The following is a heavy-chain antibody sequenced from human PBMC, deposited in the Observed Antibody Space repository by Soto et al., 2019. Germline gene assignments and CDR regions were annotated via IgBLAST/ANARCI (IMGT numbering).Heavy chain of an antibody. CDR2: ISYDGSNK. J-gene: IGHJ6*02. V-gene: IGHV3-30*18. CDR1: GFTFSSYG. CDR3: AKVKFRGYYYYGMDV. Sequence: PGGSLRLSCAASGFTFSSYGMHWVRQAPGKGLEWVAVISYDGSNKYYADSVKGRFTISRDNSKNTLYLQMNSLRAEDTAVYYCAKVKFRGYYYYGMDVWGQGTTVTVSS.